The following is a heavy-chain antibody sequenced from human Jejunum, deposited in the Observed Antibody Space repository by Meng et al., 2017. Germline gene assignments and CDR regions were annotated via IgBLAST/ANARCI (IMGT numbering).Heavy chain of an antibody. J-gene: IGHJ6*02. CDR3: ARGAGPYCGGDCYSVGLDV. Sequence: GESLKISCVTSGFNFSTYNMNWVRQAPGKGLEWVSSITSSSTYIYQADSAKGRFTISRDNAENTVYLQMNSLRDEDTAVYYCARGAGPYCGGDCYSVGLDVWAQGTADTVTS. D-gene: IGHD2-21*01. V-gene: IGHV3-21*06. CDR2: ITSSSTYI. CDR1: GFNFSTYN.